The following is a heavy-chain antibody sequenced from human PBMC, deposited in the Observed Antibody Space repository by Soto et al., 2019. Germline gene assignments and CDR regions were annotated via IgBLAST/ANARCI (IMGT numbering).Heavy chain of an antibody. CDR1: GGSISSSNW. V-gene: IGHV4-4*02. CDR3: ARVYTIYYGSGSDFLWFDP. CDR2: IYHSGST. Sequence: QVQLQESGPGLVKPSGTLSLTCAVSGGSISSSNWWSWVRQPPGKGLEWIGEIYHSGSTNYNPSLKSRVTISVDKSKSQFSLKLSSVTAADTAVYYCARVYTIYYGSGSDFLWFDPWGQGTLVTVSS. D-gene: IGHD3-10*01. J-gene: IGHJ5*02.